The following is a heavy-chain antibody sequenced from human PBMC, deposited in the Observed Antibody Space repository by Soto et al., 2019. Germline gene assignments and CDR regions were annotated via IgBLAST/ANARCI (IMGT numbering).Heavy chain of an antibody. CDR1: GFTFSSYW. V-gene: IGHV3-7*01. Sequence: EVQLVESGGGLVQPGGSLRLSCAASGFTFSSYWMSWVRQAPGKGLEWVANIKQDGSEKYYVDSVKGRFTISRDNAKNSLYLQMNSLRAEDTAVYYCARDRSSWYYSYYYMDVWGKGTTVTVSS. D-gene: IGHD6-13*01. CDR2: IKQDGSEK. J-gene: IGHJ6*03. CDR3: ARDRSSWYYSYYYMDV.